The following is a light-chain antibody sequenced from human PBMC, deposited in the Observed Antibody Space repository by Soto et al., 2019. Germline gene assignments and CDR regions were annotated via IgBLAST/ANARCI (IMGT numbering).Light chain of an antibody. CDR2: DAS. J-gene: IGKJ1*01. V-gene: IGKV1-5*01. Sequence: DIQMTQSPSTLSASVGDGGTIPCRASQTISGWLAWYQRRPGKAPKLLISDASSLRSGVPSRFSGSGSGTEFTLTISSLQPDDFGSYYCQQYKSYPWTFGHGTKVDIK. CDR3: QQYKSYPWT. CDR1: QTISGW.